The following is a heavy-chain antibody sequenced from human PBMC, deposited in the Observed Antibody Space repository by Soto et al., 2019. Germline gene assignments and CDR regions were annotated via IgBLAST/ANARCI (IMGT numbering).Heavy chain of an antibody. D-gene: IGHD6-19*01. CDR2: MNPSTGST. Sequence: QVQLVQSGAEVKKPGASVKVSCKASGYTFTSYDIKWVRQATGQGLEWMGWMNPSTGSTGFAQKLQCRVTMISNTSISTAYRELSSLTSEDTAVYYCARGRLVAGTVDYWGQGTLVTVSS. CDR1: GYTFTSYD. V-gene: IGHV1-8*01. J-gene: IGHJ4*02. CDR3: ARGRLVAGTVDY.